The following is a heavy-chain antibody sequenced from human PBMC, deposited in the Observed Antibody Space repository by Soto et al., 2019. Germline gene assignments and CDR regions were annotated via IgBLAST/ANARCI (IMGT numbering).Heavy chain of an antibody. V-gene: IGHV1-69*06. CDR2: IIPLCGTA. J-gene: IGHJ6*02. CDR1: GGTFSSYA. CDR3: ARPVEIPDYYYGMDV. D-gene: IGHD2-21*01. Sequence: QVQLVQSGAEVTKPGSSVKVSCKASGGTFSSYAIRWVLQAPGQGRELMGGIIPLCGTANYAQKFQGRVTITADKSTSTAYMELSSLRSEDTAVYYCARPVEIPDYYYGMDVWGQGTTVTVSS.